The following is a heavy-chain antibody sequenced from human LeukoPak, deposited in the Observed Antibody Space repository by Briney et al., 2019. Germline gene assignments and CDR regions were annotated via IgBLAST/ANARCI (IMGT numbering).Heavy chain of an antibody. D-gene: IGHD5-18*01. V-gene: IGHV1-2*04. Sequence: EASVKVSCKASGYTFTGNHVHWVRQAPGQGLEWMGWIDPNNGGTHYAQKFQGWVTMTSDTSISTAYMDLSSLKSDDTAIYYCAREAGIQAFTIWGQGTMVTVS. J-gene: IGHJ3*02. CDR2: IDPNNGGT. CDR1: GYTFTGNH. CDR3: AREAGIQAFTI.